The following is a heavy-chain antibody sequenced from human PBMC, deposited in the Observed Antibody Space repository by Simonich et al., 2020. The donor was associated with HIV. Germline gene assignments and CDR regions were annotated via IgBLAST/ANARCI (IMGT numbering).Heavy chain of an antibody. CDR2: IYPSGGCT. CDR1: GYTFTSYY. J-gene: IGHJ4*02. CDR3: AREGAARPGFDY. Sequence: QVQLVQSGAEVKKPGASVKFSCKASGYTFTSYYIHWVRQAPGQGLEWMGIIYPSGGCTSYAQKFRGRVTMTSDTSTSTVYMELSSLRSEDTAVYYCAREGAARPGFDYWGQGTLVTVSS. V-gene: IGHV1-46*01. D-gene: IGHD6-6*01.